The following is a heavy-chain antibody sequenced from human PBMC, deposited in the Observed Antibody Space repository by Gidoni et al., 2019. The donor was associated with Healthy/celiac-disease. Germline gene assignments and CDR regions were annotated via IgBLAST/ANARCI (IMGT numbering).Heavy chain of an antibody. CDR1: GFTFSSYS. Sequence: EVQLVESGGGLVQPGGSLRRSGAASGFTFSSYSMNWVRQAPGKGLECVSYISSSSSTIYYADSVKGRFTISRDNAKNSLYLQMNSLRDEYTAVYYCARELLQWGQGTLVTVSS. CDR2: ISSSSSTI. J-gene: IGHJ4*02. V-gene: IGHV3-48*02. D-gene: IGHD2-15*01. CDR3: ARELLQ.